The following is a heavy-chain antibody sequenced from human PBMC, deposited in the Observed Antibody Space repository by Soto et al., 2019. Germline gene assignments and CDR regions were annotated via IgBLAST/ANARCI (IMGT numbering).Heavy chain of an antibody. V-gene: IGHV3-23*01. CDR3: AKGGCIGDSCYVLTWLDT. J-gene: IGHJ5*02. D-gene: IGHD2-15*01. Sequence: PGGSLRLSCAASGFPFSSYAMSWVRQAPGEGLEWVSAISGSGGSTYYADSVKGRFTISRDYSKNTLYLQMNNLRAEDTAVYFCAKGGCIGDSCYVLTWLDTWGQGTLVTLSS. CDR2: ISGSGGST. CDR1: GFPFSSYA.